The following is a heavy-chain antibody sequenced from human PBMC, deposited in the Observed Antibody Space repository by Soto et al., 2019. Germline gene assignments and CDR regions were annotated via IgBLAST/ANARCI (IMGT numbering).Heavy chain of an antibody. D-gene: IGHD6-13*01. Sequence: PSETLSLTCTVSGGSISSGGYYWSWIRQHPGKGLEWIGYIYYSGSTNYNPSLKSRVTISVDTSKNQFSLKLSSVTAADTAVYYCARQPISGIAAAGRFSWFDPWGQGTLVTVSS. CDR3: ARQPISGIAAAGRFSWFDP. CDR2: IYYSGST. J-gene: IGHJ5*02. V-gene: IGHV4-61*08. CDR1: GGSISSGGYY.